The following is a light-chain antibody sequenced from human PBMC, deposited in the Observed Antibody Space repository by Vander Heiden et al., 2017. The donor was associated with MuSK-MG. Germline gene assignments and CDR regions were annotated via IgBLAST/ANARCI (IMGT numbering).Light chain of an antibody. CDR3: QQCDSTPTT. CDR1: QSISSY. J-gene: IGKJ5*01. V-gene: IGKV1-39*01. CDR2: AAS. Sequence: THSASSLSVSVGDRVTITCRASQSISSYLNWYQQKPGKAPKLLIYAASSLQSGVPSRFSGSGSGTDFTLTISSLQPEDFATDYCQQCDSTPTTFGQGTRLEIK.